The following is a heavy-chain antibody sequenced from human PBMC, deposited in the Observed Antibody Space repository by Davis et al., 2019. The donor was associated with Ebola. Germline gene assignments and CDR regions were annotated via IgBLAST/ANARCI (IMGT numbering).Heavy chain of an antibody. D-gene: IGHD6-6*01. Sequence: GESLKISCKGSGYSFTSYWIGWVRQMPGKGLEWMGIIYPGDSDTRYSPPFQGQVTISADKSISTAYLQWSSLKASDTAMYYCARHGIAARPRYYYYGMDVWGQGTTVTVSS. V-gene: IGHV5-51*01. J-gene: IGHJ6*02. CDR1: GYSFTSYW. CDR3: ARHGIAARPRYYYYGMDV. CDR2: IYPGDSDT.